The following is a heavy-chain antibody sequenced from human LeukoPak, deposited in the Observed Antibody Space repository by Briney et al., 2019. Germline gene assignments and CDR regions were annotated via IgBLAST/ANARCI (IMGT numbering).Heavy chain of an antibody. CDR2: ISYDGSNK. CDR3: ARVIRVVGAPRDI. V-gene: IGHV3-30-3*01. D-gene: IGHD1-26*01. Sequence: PGGSLRLSCAASGFTFSSYAMHWVRQAPGKGLEWVAVISYDGSNKYYADSVKGRFTISRDNSKNTLYLQMNSLRAEDTAVYYCARVIRVVGAPRDIWGQGTMVTVSS. J-gene: IGHJ3*02. CDR1: GFTFSSYA.